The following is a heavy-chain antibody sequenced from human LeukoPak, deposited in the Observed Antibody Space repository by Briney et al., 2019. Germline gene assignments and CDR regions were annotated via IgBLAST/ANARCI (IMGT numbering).Heavy chain of an antibody. V-gene: IGHV4-61*02. CDR1: GGSISSGSYY. J-gene: IGHJ5*02. CDR3: ARVSEWLREVNWFDP. CDR2: IYTSGST. Sequence: SETLSLTCTVSGGSISSGSYYWSWIRQPAGKGLEWIGRIYTSGSTNYNPSLKSRVTISVDTSKNQFSLKLSSVTAADTAVYYCARVSEWLREVNWFDPWGQGTLVTVSS. D-gene: IGHD3-3*01.